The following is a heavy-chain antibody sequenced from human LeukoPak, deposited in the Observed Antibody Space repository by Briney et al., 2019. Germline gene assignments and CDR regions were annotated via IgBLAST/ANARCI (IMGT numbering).Heavy chain of an antibody. CDR1: GGSISSYY. Sequence: SETLSLTCTVSGGSISSYYWSWIRQPPGKGLEWIGYIYYSGSTNYNPSLKSRVTISVDTSKNQFSLKLSSVTAADTAVNYCARALAGYSSSWYGFRGPGPLNWFDPWGQGTLVTVSS. CDR3: ARALAGYSSSWYGFRGPGPLNWFDP. CDR2: IYYSGST. D-gene: IGHD6-13*01. V-gene: IGHV4-59*01. J-gene: IGHJ5*02.